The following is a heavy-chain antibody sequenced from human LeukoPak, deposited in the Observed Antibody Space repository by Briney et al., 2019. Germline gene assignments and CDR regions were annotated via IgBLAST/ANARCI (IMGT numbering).Heavy chain of an antibody. CDR2: IKRDGSEK. D-gene: IGHD6-19*01. Sequence: GGSLRLSCVASGLTFSTYWLRWVRQPPAKRLEWVANIKRDGSEKYYVDSVKGRFTISRDNAKNSLYLQVNSLRAEDTAVYFCVRDSRGWPKWGEGTLVTVSS. J-gene: IGHJ4*02. CDR3: VRDSRGWPK. CDR1: GLTFSTYW. V-gene: IGHV3-7*03.